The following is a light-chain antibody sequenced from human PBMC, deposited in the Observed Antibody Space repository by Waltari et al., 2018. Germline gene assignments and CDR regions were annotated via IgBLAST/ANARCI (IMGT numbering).Light chain of an antibody. CDR2: GAS. CDR1: QSVSSN. CDR3: QQYNNWPPLFT. Sequence: EIVMTQSPATLSVSPGDRATLSCRASQSVSSNLAWYQQKPGQAPRLLIYGASTRATGIPARFSGTGSGTEFTLTISSRQSEDFAVYYCQQYNNWPPLFTFGPGTKVDMK. J-gene: IGKJ3*01. V-gene: IGKV3D-15*01.